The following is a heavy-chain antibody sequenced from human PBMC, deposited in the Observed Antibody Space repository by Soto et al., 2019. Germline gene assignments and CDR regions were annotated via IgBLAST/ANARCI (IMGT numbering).Heavy chain of an antibody. CDR2: ISDDGSEK. CDR3: AKEAPGGWHFFDT. Sequence: GGSLRLSCAASGFTFRTYGMHWVRQAPGKGLEWVAFISDDGSEKYYGDSVKGRFTISRDNSKNTLSLRMISLRTEDTSVYYCAKEAPGGWHFFDTWGQGTLVTVSS. J-gene: IGHJ4*02. V-gene: IGHV3-30*18. D-gene: IGHD6-19*01. CDR1: GFTFRTYG.